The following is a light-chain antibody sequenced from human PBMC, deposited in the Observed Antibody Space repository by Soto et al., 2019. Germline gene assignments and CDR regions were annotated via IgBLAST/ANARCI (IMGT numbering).Light chain of an antibody. CDR2: DAF. V-gene: IGKV1-33*01. Sequence: DIQMTQSTSTLSASVGHRPTISGEASQDISNYLNWYQQKPGKAPKLLIFDAFSLETGVPSRFSGSGSGTDFTFTISSLQPEDIATYYCQQYENLPITFGQGTRLEI. CDR1: QDISNY. J-gene: IGKJ5*01. CDR3: QQYENLPIT.